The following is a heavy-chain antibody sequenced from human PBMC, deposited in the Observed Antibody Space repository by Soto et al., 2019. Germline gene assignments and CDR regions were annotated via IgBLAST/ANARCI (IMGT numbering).Heavy chain of an antibody. CDR2: IYYSGTT. Sequence: QVQLQESGPGLVQPSQTLSLTCTVSGDSISSGDYYWSWVRQSPGKGLEWIGCIYYSGTTYYNPSLETRLTMSVDTSKNQFSLRLSSVTAADTAMYFCARDFKRYNSSPCPLEYWGQGTLVTVSS. J-gene: IGHJ4*02. V-gene: IGHV4-30-4*01. D-gene: IGHD6-6*01. CDR3: ARDFKRYNSSPCPLEY. CDR1: GDSISSGDYY.